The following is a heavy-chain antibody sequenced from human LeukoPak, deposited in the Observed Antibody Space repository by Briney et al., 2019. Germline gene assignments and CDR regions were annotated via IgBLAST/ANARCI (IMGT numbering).Heavy chain of an antibody. V-gene: IGHV4-59*08. CDR3: ARGEAEVGATGDY. CDR2: IYYSGST. CDR1: GGSISSYY. Sequence: PSETLSLTCTVSGGSISSYYWSWIRQPPGKGLEWIGYIYYSGSTNYNPSLKSRVTISVDTSKNQFSLKLSSVTAADTAVYYCARGEAEVGATGDYWGQGTLVTVSS. J-gene: IGHJ4*02. D-gene: IGHD1-26*01.